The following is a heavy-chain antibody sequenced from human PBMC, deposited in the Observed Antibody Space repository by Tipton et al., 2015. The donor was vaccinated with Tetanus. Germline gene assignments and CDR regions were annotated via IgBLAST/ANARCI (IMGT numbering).Heavy chain of an antibody. J-gene: IGHJ6*02. Sequence: TLSLTCAVYGGSFSGYYWSWIRQPPGKGLEWIGEINHSGSTNYNPSLKSRVTISVDTSKNHFSLKLSSVTAADTAVYYCASRQGATVTTDYYGMDVWGQGATVTVSS. CDR1: GGSFSGYY. CDR2: INHSGST. V-gene: IGHV4-34*01. D-gene: IGHD4-17*01. CDR3: ASRQGATVTTDYYGMDV.